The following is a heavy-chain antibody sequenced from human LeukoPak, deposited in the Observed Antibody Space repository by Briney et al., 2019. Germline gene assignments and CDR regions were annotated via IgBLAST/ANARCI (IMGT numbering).Heavy chain of an antibody. V-gene: IGHV1-69*06. J-gene: IGHJ4*02. Sequence: SVKVSCKASGGTFSSYAISWVRQAPGQGLEWMGGIIPIFGTANYAQKFQGRVTITADKSTSTAYMELSSLRSGDTAVYYCAGTYYYDSSGYFDYWGQGTLVTVSS. CDR2: IIPIFGTA. D-gene: IGHD3-22*01. CDR3: AGTYYYDSSGYFDY. CDR1: GGTFSSYA.